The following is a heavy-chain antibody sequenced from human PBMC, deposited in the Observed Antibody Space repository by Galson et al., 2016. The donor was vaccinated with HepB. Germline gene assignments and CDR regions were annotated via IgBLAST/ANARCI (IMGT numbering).Heavy chain of an antibody. CDR1: GFAFSNFA. D-gene: IGHD4-23*01. CDR2: ITESGGGT. J-gene: IGHJ4*02. Sequence: SLRLSCAAAGFAFSNFAMSWVRQAPGKGLEWVSTITESGGGTHYADSVKGRFIISRDNPKNTLYLHMNSLRAEDTAVYYCTKGYGGNPADYWGQGTLVTVSS. CDR3: TKGYGGNPADY. V-gene: IGHV3-23*01.